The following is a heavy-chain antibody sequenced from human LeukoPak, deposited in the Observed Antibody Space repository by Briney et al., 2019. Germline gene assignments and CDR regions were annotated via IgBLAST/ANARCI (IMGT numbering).Heavy chain of an antibody. J-gene: IGHJ6*03. D-gene: IGHD3-16*01. CDR3: ARVMSASVWRTYGSYYYYYYMDV. CDR2: IKQDGSEK. Sequence: GGSLRLSCAASGFTFSSYWMTWVRQAPGKGLEWVANIKQDGSEKYSVDSVKGRFTVSRDNAKNSLYMQMNSLRAEDTAVYYCARVMSASVWRTYGSYYYYYYMDVWGKGTTVTVSS. V-gene: IGHV3-7*01. CDR1: GFTFSSYW.